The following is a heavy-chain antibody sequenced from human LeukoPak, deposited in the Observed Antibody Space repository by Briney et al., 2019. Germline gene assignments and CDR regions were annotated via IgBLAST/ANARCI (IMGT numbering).Heavy chain of an antibody. CDR1: GGSISSYY. Sequence: PSETLSLTCTVSGGSISSYYWSWIRQPAGKGLEWIGRIYSSGSTNYNPSLKSRVTMSVDTSKNQFSLKLSSVTAADTAVYYCARDLLSSWPNYYLDYWGQGTLVTVSS. CDR2: IYSSGST. V-gene: IGHV4-4*07. D-gene: IGHD6-13*01. CDR3: ARDLLSSWPNYYLDY. J-gene: IGHJ4*02.